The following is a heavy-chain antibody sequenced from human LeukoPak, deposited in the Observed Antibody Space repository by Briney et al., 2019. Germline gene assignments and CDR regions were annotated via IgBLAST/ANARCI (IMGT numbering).Heavy chain of an antibody. V-gene: IGHV4-59*08. CDR2: IYYTGST. D-gene: IGHD5-18*01. CDR1: GGSISSYY. CDR3: ARHEGYSYFDY. Sequence: SETLSLTCTASGGSISSYYWSWIRQPPGKRLEWIGYIYYTGSTNYNPSLRSRVTISVDTSKNQFSLKLSSVTAADTAVYYCARHEGYSYFDYWGQGTLVAVSS. J-gene: IGHJ4*02.